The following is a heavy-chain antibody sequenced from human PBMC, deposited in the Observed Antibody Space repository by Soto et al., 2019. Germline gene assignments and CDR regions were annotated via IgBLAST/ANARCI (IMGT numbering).Heavy chain of an antibody. D-gene: IGHD3-3*01. CDR2: IYYSGST. CDR3: ASPDYDFWSGYYAPLMDV. V-gene: IGHV4-39*01. Sequence: PSETLSLTCTVSGGSISSSSYYWGWIRQPPGKGLEWIGSIYYSGSTYYNPSLKGRVTISVDTSKNQFSLKLSSVTAADTAVYYCASPDYDFWSGYYAPLMDVWGQGTTVTVSS. J-gene: IGHJ6*02. CDR1: GGSISSSSYY.